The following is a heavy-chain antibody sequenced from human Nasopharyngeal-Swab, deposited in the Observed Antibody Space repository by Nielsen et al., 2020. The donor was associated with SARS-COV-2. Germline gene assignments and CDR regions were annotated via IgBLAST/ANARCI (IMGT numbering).Heavy chain of an antibody. D-gene: IGHD1-7*01. J-gene: IGHJ6*02. CDR1: GDTFTSYY. CDR2: INPTDGST. Sequence: ASVKVSCKASGDTFTSYYLHWVRQAPGQGLEWMGIINPTDGSTSYAQKFESRVTMTRVTSTSTVYMELNSLRSEDTAVYYCARVLPFRITGTSGMDVWGQGTTVTVSS. CDR3: ARVLPFRITGTSGMDV. V-gene: IGHV1-46*01.